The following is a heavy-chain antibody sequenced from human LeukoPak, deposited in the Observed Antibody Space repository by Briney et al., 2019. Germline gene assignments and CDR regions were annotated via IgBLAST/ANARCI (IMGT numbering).Heavy chain of an antibody. CDR1: GFTFRTSA. CDR3: ASANPTPRGINFDS. D-gene: IGHD3-10*01. J-gene: IGHJ4*02. Sequence: PGGSLRLSCAASGFTFRTSAMSWVRQAPGKGLQWVSSINGADYSTYYADSVKGRFTISRDSSKNILYLQMNNLRTDDTAIYYCASANPTPRGINFDSWGQGTLVTVSS. CDR2: INGADYST. V-gene: IGHV3-23*01.